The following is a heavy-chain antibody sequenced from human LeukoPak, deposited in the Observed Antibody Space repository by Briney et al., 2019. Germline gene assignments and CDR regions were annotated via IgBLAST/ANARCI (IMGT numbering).Heavy chain of an antibody. CDR1: GFTFSSYA. D-gene: IGHD2-15*01. J-gene: IGHJ4*02. CDR2: FSGSAGTT. CDR3: AKALVVVAAGY. Sequence: PGGSLRLSCAASGFTFSSYAMTWVRQAPGKGLEWVSAFSGSAGTTYYADSVKGRFTISKDNSKNTLYLQMNSLRAEDTAVYYCAKALVVVAAGYWGWGTLVTVSS. V-gene: IGHV3-23*01.